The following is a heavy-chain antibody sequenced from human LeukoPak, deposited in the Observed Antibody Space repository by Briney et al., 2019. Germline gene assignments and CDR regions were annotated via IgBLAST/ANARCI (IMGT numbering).Heavy chain of an antibody. CDR3: AKDPLIGSQAYYYFDY. V-gene: IGHV3-11*01. CDR1: GFTVSNNF. Sequence: PGGSLRLSCAASGFTVSNNFMSWVRQAPGKGLEWVSYISSSGNIIYYADSVKGRFTISRDNSKNTLYLQMNSLRAEDTAVYYCAKDPLIGSQAYYYFDYWGQGTLVTVSS. D-gene: IGHD1-26*01. J-gene: IGHJ4*02. CDR2: ISSSGNII.